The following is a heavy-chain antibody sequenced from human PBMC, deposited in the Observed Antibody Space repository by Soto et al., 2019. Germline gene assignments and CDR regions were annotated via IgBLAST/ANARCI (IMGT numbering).Heavy chain of an antibody. CDR1: GITFSSYW. CDR3: AREHSSSRYFDY. D-gene: IGHD6-13*01. CDR2: MNSDGSST. J-gene: IGHJ4*02. V-gene: IGHV3-74*01. Sequence: EVQLVESGGGLVQPGGSLRLSCAASGITFSSYWMHWVRQAPGKGLAWVSRMNSDGSSTSYADSVKGRFTISRDNAKNTLYLQMNSLRAEDTALYYCAREHSSSRYFDYWGQGTLVTVSS.